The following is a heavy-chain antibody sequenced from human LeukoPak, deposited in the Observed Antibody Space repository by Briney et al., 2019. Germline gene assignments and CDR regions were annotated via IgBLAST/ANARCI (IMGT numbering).Heavy chain of an antibody. V-gene: IGHV3-30*02. CDR1: GFTFSIYG. CDR2: IRYDGSNK. J-gene: IGHJ4*02. Sequence: GGSLRLSCIASGFTFSIYGMHWVRQAPGKGLEWVAFIRYDGSNKYYADSVKGRFTISRDNSKNTLYLQMNSLRVEDTAVYYCAKEKKYYYDGSGYPGYDYWGQGTLVTVSS. D-gene: IGHD3-22*01. CDR3: AKEKKYYYDGSGYPGYDY.